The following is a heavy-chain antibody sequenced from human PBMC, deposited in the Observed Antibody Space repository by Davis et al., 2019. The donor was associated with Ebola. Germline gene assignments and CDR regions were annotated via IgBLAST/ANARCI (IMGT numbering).Heavy chain of an antibody. V-gene: IGHV4-31*03. CDR3: ARAPAYGDSSGYYVGPYFDY. CDR2: IYYSGIT. D-gene: IGHD3-22*01. CDR1: GGSVSSGGYY. J-gene: IGHJ4*02. Sequence: SETLSLTCTVSGGSVSSGGYYWSWIRQHPGKGLEWIGYIYYSGITYYNPSLKSRVTISVDTSKNQFSLKLSSVTAADTAVYYCARAPAYGDSSGYYVGPYFDYWGQGTLVTVSS.